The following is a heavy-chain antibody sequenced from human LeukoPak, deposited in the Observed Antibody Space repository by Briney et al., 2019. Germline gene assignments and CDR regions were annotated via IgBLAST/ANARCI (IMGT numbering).Heavy chain of an antibody. CDR3: AREARGVMMG. CDR2: IYDSETT. D-gene: IGHD3-10*01. CDR1: GASISSGDYY. Sequence: SETLSLTCRVSGASISSGDYYWSWIRQTPGKGLEWIGNIYDSETTYYNPSLEGRVAIAVDPSMNQFSLKVNSLTVADTAVYYCAREARGVMMGWGQGILVIVSS. V-gene: IGHV4-30-4*01. J-gene: IGHJ4*02.